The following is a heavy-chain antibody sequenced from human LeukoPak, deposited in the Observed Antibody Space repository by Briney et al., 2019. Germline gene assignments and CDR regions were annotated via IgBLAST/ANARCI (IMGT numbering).Heavy chain of an antibody. Sequence: SETLSLTCAVYGGSFSGYYWSWIRQPPGKGLEWIGEINHSGSTNYNPSLKSRVTISVDTSKNQFSLKLSSVTAADTAVYYCARGILSALDYGDYFDYWGQGTLVTVSS. V-gene: IGHV4-34*01. CDR2: INHSGST. D-gene: IGHD4-17*01. J-gene: IGHJ4*02. CDR1: GGSFSGYY. CDR3: ARGILSALDYGDYFDY.